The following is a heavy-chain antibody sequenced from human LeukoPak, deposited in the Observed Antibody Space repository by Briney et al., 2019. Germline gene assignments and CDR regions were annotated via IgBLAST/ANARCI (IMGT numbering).Heavy chain of an antibody. CDR3: AKDVQYYYGSGSDYDY. J-gene: IGHJ4*02. Sequence: PGGSLRLSCAASRFTFSTYSMNWVRQAPGKGLEWVSSISSRSTYIYYADSVKGRFTISRDNAKNSLYLQMNNLRAEDTAVYYCAKDVQYYYGSGSDYDYWGQGTLVTVSS. CDR2: ISSRSTYI. V-gene: IGHV3-21*04. CDR1: RFTFSTYS. D-gene: IGHD3-10*01.